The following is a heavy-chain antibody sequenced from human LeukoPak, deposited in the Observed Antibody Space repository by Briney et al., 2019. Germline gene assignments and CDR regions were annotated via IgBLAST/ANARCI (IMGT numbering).Heavy chain of an antibody. CDR1: GYTFTSYG. D-gene: IGHD3-10*01. J-gene: IGHJ4*02. V-gene: IGHV1-18*01. Sequence: GPVKVSFKASGYTFTSYGISWVRQAPGQGLEWMGWISAYNGNTNYAQKLQGRVTMTTDTSTSTAYMELSRLTSDDTAVYYCATHPSGFGDLSVYLDYWGQGTLVTVSS. CDR3: ATHPSGFGDLSVYLDY. CDR2: ISAYNGNT.